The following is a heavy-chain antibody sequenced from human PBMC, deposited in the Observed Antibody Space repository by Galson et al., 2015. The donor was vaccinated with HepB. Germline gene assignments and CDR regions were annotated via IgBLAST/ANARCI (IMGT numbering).Heavy chain of an antibody. CDR3: ARDIFPRYSYGYAPYYYYYYGMDV. CDR2: INAGNGNT. CDR1: GYTFTSYA. D-gene: IGHD5-18*01. V-gene: IGHV1-3*01. Sequence: SVKVSCKASGYTFTSYAMHWVRQAPGQRLEWMGWINAGNGNTKYSQKFQGRVTITRDTSASTAYMELSSLRPEDTAVYYCARDIFPRYSYGYAPYYYYYYGMDVWGQGTTVTVSS. J-gene: IGHJ6*02.